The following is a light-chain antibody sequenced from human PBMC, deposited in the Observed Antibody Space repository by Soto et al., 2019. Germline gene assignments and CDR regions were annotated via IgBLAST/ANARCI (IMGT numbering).Light chain of an antibody. V-gene: IGKV1-33*01. CDR1: QGIAKY. J-gene: IGKJ4*01. CDR3: QPSDNLPLT. CDR2: HAS. Sequence: DTQMTQSPSSLSASVGDRVTITCQASQGIAKYLHWYQQKPGKAPKLLIYHASNLQTGVPSRFSGSGSGTDFTFTISSLQPEDIATYYCQPSDNLPLTFGGGTKVEI.